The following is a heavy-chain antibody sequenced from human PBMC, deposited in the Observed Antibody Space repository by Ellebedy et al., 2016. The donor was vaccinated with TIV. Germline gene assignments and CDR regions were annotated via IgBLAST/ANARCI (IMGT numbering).Heavy chain of an antibody. CDR2: IDNAGDT. CDR3: TRFEIISGGGYGMDV. V-gene: IGHV3-13*01. D-gene: IGHD3-16*01. CDR1: GFTFSRYD. J-gene: IGHJ6*02. Sequence: GESLKISXAASGFTFSRYDMHWVRQSTRKGLEWVASIDNAGDTYYPGSVKGRFTISRENAKNSLYFQMNSLRVEDTAVYYCTRFEIISGGGYGMDVWGQGTTVTVSS.